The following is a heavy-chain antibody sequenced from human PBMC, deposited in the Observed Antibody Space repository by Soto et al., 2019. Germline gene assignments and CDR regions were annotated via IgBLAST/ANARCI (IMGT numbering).Heavy chain of an antibody. V-gene: IGHV3-30*18. D-gene: IGHD6-13*01. CDR2: ISYDGSNK. Sequence: QVQLVESGGGVVQPGRSLRLSCAASGFTFSSYGMHWVRQAPGKGLEWVAVISYDGSNKYYADSVKGRFTISRDNSKNTLYLQMNSLSAEDTAVYYCAKEARYSSSLNGMDVWGQGTTVTVSS. J-gene: IGHJ6*02. CDR3: AKEARYSSSLNGMDV. CDR1: GFTFSSYG.